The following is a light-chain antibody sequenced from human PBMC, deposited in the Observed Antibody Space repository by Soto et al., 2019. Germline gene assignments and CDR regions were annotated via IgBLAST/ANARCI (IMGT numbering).Light chain of an antibody. CDR3: QHYNTYPWT. CDR1: QRIDNY. CDR2: AAP. V-gene: IGKV1-39*01. J-gene: IGKJ1*01. Sequence: DIQMTQSPSSLSASIGDRVTITCRASQRIDNYLNWCQHKPGTAPNLLIYAAPILQSGVPSRFSGSRSGTDFTLTISSLQPEDFATYYCQHYNTYPWTFGQGTKVDIK.